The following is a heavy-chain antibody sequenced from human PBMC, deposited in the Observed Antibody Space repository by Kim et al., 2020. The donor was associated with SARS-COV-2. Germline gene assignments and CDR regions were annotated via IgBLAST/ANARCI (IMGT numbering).Heavy chain of an antibody. CDR3: AGSYSSGWPRVRLAFDI. CDR2: IYYSGSP. J-gene: IGHJ3*02. D-gene: IGHD6-19*01. CDR1: GGSISSYY. Sequence: SETLSLTCTVSGGSISSYYWSWIRQPPGKGLEWIGYIYYSGSPNYNPSLKSRVTISVDTSKNQFSLKLSSVTAADTAVYYCAGSYSSGWPRVRLAFDIWGQGTMVTVSS. V-gene: IGHV4-59*08.